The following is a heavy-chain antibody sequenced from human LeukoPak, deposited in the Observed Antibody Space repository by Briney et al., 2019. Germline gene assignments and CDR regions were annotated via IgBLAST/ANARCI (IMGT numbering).Heavy chain of an antibody. D-gene: IGHD6-13*01. V-gene: IGHV4-34*01. Sequence: PSETLSLTCAVYGGSFGGYYWSWIRQPPGKGLEWIGGINHSGSTNYNPSLKSRVTISVDTSKNQFSLKLSSVTAADTAVYYCARGRRKAAAGTWFDPWGQGTLVTVSS. CDR2: INHSGST. J-gene: IGHJ5*02. CDR1: GGSFGGYY. CDR3: ARGRRKAAAGTWFDP.